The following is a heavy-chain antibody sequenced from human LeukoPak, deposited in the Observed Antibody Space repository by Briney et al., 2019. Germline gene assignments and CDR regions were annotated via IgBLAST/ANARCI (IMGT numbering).Heavy chain of an antibody. V-gene: IGHV5-51*01. D-gene: IGHD1-26*01. CDR1: GYSFTSYW. Sequence: GESLKISCKGSGYSFTSYWLGWVRQRPGRGLEWMGIIFPGDSDTRYSPSFQGQVTMSVDKSINTAYLQWSSLKASDSALYYCARELPGSYGELLAFDFWGPGTLVTVSS. CDR2: IFPGDSDT. J-gene: IGHJ4*02. CDR3: ARELPGSYGELLAFDF.